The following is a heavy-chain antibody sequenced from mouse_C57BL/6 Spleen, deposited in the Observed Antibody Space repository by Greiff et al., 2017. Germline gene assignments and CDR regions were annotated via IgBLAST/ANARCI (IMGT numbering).Heavy chain of an antibody. J-gene: IGHJ4*01. CDR1: GFTFSSYT. V-gene: IGHV5-9*01. Sequence: EVQLVESGGGLVKPGGSLKLSCAASGFTFSSYTMSWVRQTPEKRLEWVATISGGGGTTYYPDSVKGRFTISRDNAKNTLYLQMSSLRSEDTALYYCARRGDYDYEEGYYYAMDYWGQGTSVTVSS. D-gene: IGHD2-4*01. CDR2: ISGGGGTT. CDR3: ARRGDYDYEEGYYYAMDY.